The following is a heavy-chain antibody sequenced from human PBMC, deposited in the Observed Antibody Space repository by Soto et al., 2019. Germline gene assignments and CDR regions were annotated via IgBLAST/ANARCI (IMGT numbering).Heavy chain of an antibody. CDR3: ARHGFYGDYSSNYFDP. CDR2: IYPSDSTT. CDR1: GYSFTNYW. Sequence: PGESLKSSCNGSGYSFTNYWIAWVRQVPGKGLEYMGIIYPSDSTTRYSPSFQGQVTISADKSISTAYLQWNSLKASDTAMYYCARHGFYGDYSSNYFDPWGQGTLVTVSS. V-gene: IGHV5-51*01. D-gene: IGHD4-17*01. J-gene: IGHJ5*02.